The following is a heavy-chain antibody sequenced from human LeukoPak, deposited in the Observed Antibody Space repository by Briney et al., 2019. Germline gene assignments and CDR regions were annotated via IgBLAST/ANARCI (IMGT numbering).Heavy chain of an antibody. CDR3: AKAPAAATKYYYGMDV. D-gene: IGHD6-13*01. V-gene: IGHV3-23*01. CDR2: ISGSGGAT. J-gene: IGHJ6*02. Sequence: GGSLRLSSAASGFTFNNYAMSWVRQAPGKGLEWVSAISGSGGATYYADSVKGRFTISRDNSKNTLFLHMNSLRVEDTAVYYCAKAPAAATKYYYGMDVWGQGTTVTVSS. CDR1: GFTFNNYA.